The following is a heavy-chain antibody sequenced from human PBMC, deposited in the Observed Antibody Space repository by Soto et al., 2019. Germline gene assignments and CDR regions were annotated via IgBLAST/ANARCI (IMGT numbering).Heavy chain of an antibody. J-gene: IGHJ4*02. D-gene: IGHD3-10*01. Sequence: QVQLQQWGAGLLKPSETLSLTCAVYGGSFSGYSWTWIRQSPGKGLEWIGQINHSGSTNSNPSLKSRLTIHLVTAKTPCPLELPSVPAADTAVYYCARGPFSEHYYSGGWYSFDSWGQGTLVTVSS. V-gene: IGHV4-34*01. CDR2: INHSGST. CDR1: GGSFSGYS. CDR3: ARGPFSEHYYSGGWYSFDS.